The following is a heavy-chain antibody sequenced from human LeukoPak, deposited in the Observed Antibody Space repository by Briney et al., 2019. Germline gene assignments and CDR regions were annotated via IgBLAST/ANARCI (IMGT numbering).Heavy chain of an antibody. CDR1: GGSISSYY. V-gene: IGHV4-59*01. J-gene: IGHJ4*02. CDR2: IYYSGST. D-gene: IGHD4-11*01. CDR3: AGAGPAYSIDY. Sequence: SETLSLTCTVSGGSISSYYWSWIRQPPGKGLEWIGYIYYSGSTNYNPSLKSRVTISVDTSKNQFSLKLSSVTAADTAVYYCAGAGPAYSIDYWGQGTLVTVSS.